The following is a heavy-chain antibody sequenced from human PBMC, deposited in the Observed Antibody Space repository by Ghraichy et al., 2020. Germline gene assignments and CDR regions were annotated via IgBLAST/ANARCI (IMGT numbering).Heavy chain of an antibody. J-gene: IGHJ6*02. CDR3: ATAWELLQNRYSYYYYGMDV. V-gene: IGHV1-24*01. CDR1: GYIVNEVP. Sequence: ASVKVSCKISGYIVNEVPMHWVRQTPGKGLEWVGGFDPEDGKMIYTQEFQGRATMTEDTSTGTAYMELSRLRPEDTAIYYCATAWELLQNRYSYYYYGMDVWGQGTSVTVSS. CDR2: FDPEDGKM. D-gene: IGHD1-26*01.